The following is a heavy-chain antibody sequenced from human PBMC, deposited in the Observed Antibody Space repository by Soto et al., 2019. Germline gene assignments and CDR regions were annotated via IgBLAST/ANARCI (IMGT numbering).Heavy chain of an antibody. D-gene: IGHD3-10*01. J-gene: IGHJ6*03. V-gene: IGHV3-33*01. Sequence: GGSLRLSCAASGFTFSSYGMHWVRQAPGKGLEWVAVIWYDGSNKYYADSVKGRFTISRDNSKNTLYLQMNSLRAEDTAVYYCARDFLSMVRGIVFDYMCVWGQGTTVPVSS. CDR3: ARDFLSMVRGIVFDYMCV. CDR2: IWYDGSNK. CDR1: GFTFSSYG.